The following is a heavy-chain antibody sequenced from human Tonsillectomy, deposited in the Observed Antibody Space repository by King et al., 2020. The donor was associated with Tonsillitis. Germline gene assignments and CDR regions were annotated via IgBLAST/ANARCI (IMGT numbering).Heavy chain of an antibody. CDR3: ARGTVGATRVGFDY. V-gene: IGHV3-7*01. CDR2: IKQDGSEK. CDR1: GFTFSSYW. Sequence: VQLVESGGGLVQPGGSLRLSCAASGFTFSSYWMSWVRQAPGKGLEWVANIKQDGSEKYYVDSVKGRFTISRDNAKNSLYLQMNSLRAEDTAVYYCARGTVGATRVGFDYWGQETLVTVSS. D-gene: IGHD1-26*01. J-gene: IGHJ4*02.